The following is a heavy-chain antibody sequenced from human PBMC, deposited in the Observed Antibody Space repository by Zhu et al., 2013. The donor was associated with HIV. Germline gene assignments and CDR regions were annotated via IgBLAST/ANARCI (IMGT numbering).Heavy chain of an antibody. V-gene: IGHV5-51*01. CDR3: ARRYYYDSSGYSGGLNFYYFDY. CDR1: GYSFTSYW. Sequence: VQLVQSGAEVKKPGESLKISCKGSGYSFTSYWIGWVRQMPGKGLEWMGIIYPGDSDTRYGPSFQGQVTISADKPISTAYLQWSSLKASDTAMYYCARRYYYDSSGYSGGLNFYYFDYVGPGNPGPPSP. J-gene: IGHJ4*02. D-gene: IGHD3-22*01. CDR2: IYPGDSDT.